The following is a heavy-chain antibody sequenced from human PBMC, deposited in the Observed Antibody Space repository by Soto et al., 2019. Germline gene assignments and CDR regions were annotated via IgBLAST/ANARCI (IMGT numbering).Heavy chain of an antibody. CDR2: IYYSGST. CDR1: SGSISSYY. V-gene: IGHV4-59*01. J-gene: IGHJ6*03. D-gene: IGHD4-17*01. CDR3: ARVTRDGWYYYYYMDV. Sequence: SETLSLTCTVSSGSISSYYWSWIRQPPGRGLEWIGYIYYSGSTNYNPSLKSRVTISVDTSKNQFSLKLSSVTAADTAVYYCARVTRDGWYYYYYMDVWGKGTTVTVSS.